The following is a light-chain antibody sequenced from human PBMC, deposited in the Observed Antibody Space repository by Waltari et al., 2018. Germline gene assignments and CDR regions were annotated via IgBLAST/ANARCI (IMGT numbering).Light chain of an antibody. CDR3: QQFNSYPPT. CDR1: QGLSSF. V-gene: IGKV1-9*01. Sequence: QLTQSPSSLSASVGDRVTITCRASQGLSSFLAWYQQKAGKAPKLLIYAASTLQSGVPSRFSGSGSGTDFTLTISSLQPEDFATYYCQQFNSYPPTFGGGTKVEIK. CDR2: AAS. J-gene: IGKJ4*01.